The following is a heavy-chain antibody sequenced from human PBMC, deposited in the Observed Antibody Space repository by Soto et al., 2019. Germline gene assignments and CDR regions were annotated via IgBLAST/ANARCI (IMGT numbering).Heavy chain of an antibody. CDR3: AKEDYGDYPDY. V-gene: IGHV3-30*18. Sequence: QVQLVESGGGVVQPGRSLRLSCAASGFTFSSYGMHWVRQAPGKGLEWVAVISYDGSNKYYADSVKGRFTISRDNSKNTLYLQMNSLRAEDTAVYYCAKEDYGDYPDYWGQGTLVTVSS. J-gene: IGHJ4*02. CDR1: GFTFSSYG. CDR2: ISYDGSNK. D-gene: IGHD4-17*01.